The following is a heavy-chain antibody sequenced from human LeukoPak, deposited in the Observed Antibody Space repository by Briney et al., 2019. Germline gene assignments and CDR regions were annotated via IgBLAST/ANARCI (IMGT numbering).Heavy chain of an antibody. V-gene: IGHV3-21*01. Sequence: GGSLRLSCAASGFTFSSYIMNWVRQAPGKGLEWVSSISSGSSSIYYGDSVKGRFTISRDNAKNSLYLQMNSLRAEDTAVYYCAKDRGQGGSRFDYWGQGTLVTVSS. J-gene: IGHJ4*02. CDR3: AKDRGQGGSRFDY. CDR1: GFTFSSYI. D-gene: IGHD3-10*01. CDR2: ISSGSSSI.